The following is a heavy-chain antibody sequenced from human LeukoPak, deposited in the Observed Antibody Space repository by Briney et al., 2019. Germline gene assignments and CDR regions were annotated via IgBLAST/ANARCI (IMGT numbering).Heavy chain of an antibody. J-gene: IGHJ5*02. CDR1: GGSISSYY. CDR2: IYYSGST. CDR3: ARGKSGLFDP. V-gene: IGHV4-59*01. Sequence: PSETLSLTCTVSGGSISSYYWSWIRQPPGKGLEWIGYIYYSGSTNYNPSLKSRVTISVDTSKNQFSLKLSSVTAADTAVYYCARGKSGLFDPWGQGTLVTVSS. D-gene: IGHD1-26*01.